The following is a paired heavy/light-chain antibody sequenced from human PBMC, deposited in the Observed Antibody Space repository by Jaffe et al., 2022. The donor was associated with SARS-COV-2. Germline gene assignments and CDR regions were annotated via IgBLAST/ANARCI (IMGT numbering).Heavy chain of an antibody. CDR3: AKEETDDYWRRHYIRGPDY. CDR1: GFVFSDYG. Sequence: QVQLVESGGGVVQPGRSLRLSCAASGFVFSDYGMHWVRQAPGKGLEWVAFISYDGTKKYYTDSAKGRFTVSRDDSKNILFLHMNSLRPEDTAVYYCAKEETDDYWRRHYIRGPDYWGLGTLVTVSS. J-gene: IGHJ4*02. CDR2: ISYDGTKK. V-gene: IGHV3-30*18. D-gene: IGHD3-3*01.
Light chain of an antibody. Sequence: QSVLTQPPSVSAAPGQRVTISCSGSSSNIGNNFVSWYQQLPGTPPKLLIYDNNKRPSGIPDRFSGSKSDTSGTLGISGLQPGDEADYYCGTWDDSLSAGVFGTGTKVTVL. CDR2: DNN. J-gene: IGLJ1*01. CDR1: SSNIGNNF. CDR3: GTWDDSLSAGV. V-gene: IGLV1-51*01.